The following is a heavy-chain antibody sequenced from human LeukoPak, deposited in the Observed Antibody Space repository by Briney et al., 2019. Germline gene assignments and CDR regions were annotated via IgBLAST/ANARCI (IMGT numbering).Heavy chain of an antibody. Sequence: SETLSLTRTVSGDSISSGAYYWSWIWQPPGKGLEWIGYFYGSGSASYNPSLKSRVTISVDRSNNQFSLKMSSVTAADTAVYYCVRDVSQRRHFDYWGQGTLVTVSS. CDR2: FYGSGSA. J-gene: IGHJ4*02. D-gene: IGHD1-1*01. CDR1: GDSISSGAYY. V-gene: IGHV4-30-2*01. CDR3: VRDVSQRRHFDY.